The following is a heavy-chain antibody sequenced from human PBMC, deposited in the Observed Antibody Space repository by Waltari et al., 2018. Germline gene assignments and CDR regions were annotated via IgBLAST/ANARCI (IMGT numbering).Heavy chain of an antibody. CDR2: IDHSGST. CDR3: AGLRFNYYYFYHMDV. D-gene: IGHD3-10*01. CDR1: GWSFSHYY. V-gene: IGHV4-34*02. Sequence: QVHLQQWGAGLLKPSETLSLTCGVSGWSFSHYYWGWIRQPPGRGLEWIGEIDHSGSTNYNPSLKSRVTLSVDTSKKEFSLRLTSVTAADTAIYYCAGLRFNYYYFYHMDVWGKGTTVTVSS. J-gene: IGHJ6*03.